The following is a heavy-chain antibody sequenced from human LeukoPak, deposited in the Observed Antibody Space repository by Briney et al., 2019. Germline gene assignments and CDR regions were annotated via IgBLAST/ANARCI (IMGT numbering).Heavy chain of an antibody. J-gene: IGHJ5*02. Sequence: SETLSLTCTVSGGSIDSNSWTWIRQPPGKGLEWIGYIYYSGTTNYNPSLKRRVTMSVDMSKNQFSLKLSSVTAADTAVYYCARRSSSWKNWFDPWGQGTLVTVSS. CDR1: GGSIDSNS. CDR3: ARRSSSWKNWFDP. V-gene: IGHV4-59*01. D-gene: IGHD6-13*01. CDR2: IYYSGTT.